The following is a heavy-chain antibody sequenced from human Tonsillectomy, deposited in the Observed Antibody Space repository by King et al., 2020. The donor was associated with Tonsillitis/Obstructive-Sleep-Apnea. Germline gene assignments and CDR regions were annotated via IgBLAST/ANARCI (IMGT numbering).Heavy chain of an antibody. V-gene: IGHV3-74*01. D-gene: IGHD5-12*01. J-gene: IGHJ4*02. Sequence: VQLVESGGALVQPGGSLRLSCAASGFTFSSYWMHWVRQVPGKGLVWVSRINIDGSRTRYADSVKGRFIISRDNDKNTLYLQMNRLRAEDTALYYCASDLGYSGYDLAYWGQGTLVTVSS. CDR1: GFTFSSYW. CDR3: ASDLGYSGYDLAY. CDR2: INIDGSRT.